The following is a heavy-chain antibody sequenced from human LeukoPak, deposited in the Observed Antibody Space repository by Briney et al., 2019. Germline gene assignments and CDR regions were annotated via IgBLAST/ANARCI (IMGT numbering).Heavy chain of an antibody. Sequence: GGSLRLSCAASGFTFSYCNMNWVRQAPGRGLEWVSYISSSTSTIHYVDSVKGRFIISRDNAKNSVYLQMNSLRADDTAVYYCARSTMTASYYYMDVWGKGTTVTVSS. D-gene: IGHD2-21*02. CDR3: ARSTMTASYYYMDV. CDR1: GFTFSYCN. V-gene: IGHV3-48*01. CDR2: ISSSTSTI. J-gene: IGHJ6*03.